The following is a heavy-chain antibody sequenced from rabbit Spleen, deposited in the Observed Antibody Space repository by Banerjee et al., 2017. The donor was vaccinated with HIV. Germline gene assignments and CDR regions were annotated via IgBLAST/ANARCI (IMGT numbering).Heavy chain of an antibody. V-gene: IGHV1S40*01. CDR3: ARDTSSSFSSYGMDL. J-gene: IGHJ6*01. D-gene: IGHD1-1*01. CDR2: IDSGSSGFT. Sequence: QSLEESGGDLVKPGASLTLTCTASGVSFSISSYMCWVRQAPGKGLEWIACIDSGSSGFTYSASWAKGRFSISKTSSTTVTLQMTRLTAADTATYFCARDTSSSFSSYGMDLWGPGTLVTV. CDR1: GVSFSISSY.